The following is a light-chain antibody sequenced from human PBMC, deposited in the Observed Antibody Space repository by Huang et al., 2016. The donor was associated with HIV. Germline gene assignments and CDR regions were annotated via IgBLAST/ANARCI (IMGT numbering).Light chain of an antibody. J-gene: IGKJ2*01. V-gene: IGKV3-20*01. CDR3: QQLRA. CDR2: GAS. Sequence: EVVLTQSPGTLSLSPGERATLSCRDSQIIGSSYLAWYQQKPGQAPRRPIPGASHRAASITDRFSGRESGTDFTLTISRLEPEDFAVYYCQQLRAFGQGTKLEIK. CDR1: QIIGSSY.